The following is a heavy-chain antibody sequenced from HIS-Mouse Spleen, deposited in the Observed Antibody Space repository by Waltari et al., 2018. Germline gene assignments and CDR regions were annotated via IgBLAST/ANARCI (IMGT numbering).Heavy chain of an antibody. CDR2: INPNSGGT. CDR1: GYTCTGPH. J-gene: IGHJ3*02. Sequence: QVQLVQSGAEVKKPGAAVKVSCKASGYTCTGPHMPWVRPPTGQGLEWMGWINPNSGGTNYAQKFQGRVTMTRDTSISTAYMELSRLRSDDTAVYYCARDSPTQLGGDAFDIWGQGTLVTVSS. V-gene: IGHV1-2*02. D-gene: IGHD3-10*01. CDR3: ARDSPTQLGGDAFDI.